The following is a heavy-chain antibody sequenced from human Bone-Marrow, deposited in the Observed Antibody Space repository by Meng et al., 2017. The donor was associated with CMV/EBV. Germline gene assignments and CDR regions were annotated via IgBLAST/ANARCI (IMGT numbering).Heavy chain of an antibody. J-gene: IGHJ4*02. D-gene: IGHD5-24*01. CDR2: ISNSSSAR. V-gene: IGHV3-48*03. CDR1: GFTFSNYE. CDR3: AKAPILDGNFDY. Sequence: GESLKISCAASGFTFSNYEMNWVRQAPGKGPEWLSYISNSSSARYYADSVEGRFTISRDNSKNTLYLQMNSLRAEDTAVYYCAKAPILDGNFDYWGQGTLVTVSS.